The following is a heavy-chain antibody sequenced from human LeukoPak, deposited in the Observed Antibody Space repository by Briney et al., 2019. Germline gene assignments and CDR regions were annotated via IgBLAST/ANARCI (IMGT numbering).Heavy chain of an antibody. J-gene: IGHJ4*02. CDR1: GGSISSSSYY. D-gene: IGHD3-3*01. CDR2: IYYSGST. CDR3: RGFLEWFPAGYFDY. Sequence: PSETLSLTCTVSGGSISSSSYYWGWIRQPPGKGLEWIGSIYYSGSTYYNPSLKSRVTISVDTSKNQFSLKLSSVTAADTAVYYCRGFLEWFPAGYFDYWGQATLVTVSS. V-gene: IGHV4-39*01.